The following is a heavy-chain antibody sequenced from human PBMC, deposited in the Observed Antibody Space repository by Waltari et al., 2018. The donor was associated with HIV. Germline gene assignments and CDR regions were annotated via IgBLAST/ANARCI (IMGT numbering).Heavy chain of an antibody. CDR2: IYHPGSN. Sequence: QVQLQESGPGQVEPSGTLSLTCAVSGGSISTYNWWTWVRQPPCKGLEWIGEIYHPGSNNYNKYLKSRVTISVDKSKNQFALELRSVTAADTAVYYCVRVVSDGNGSSWLDPWGQGTLVTVSS. CDR1: GGSISTYNW. V-gene: IGHV4-4*02. J-gene: IGHJ5*02. CDR3: VRVVSDGNGSSWLDP. D-gene: IGHD2-21*01.